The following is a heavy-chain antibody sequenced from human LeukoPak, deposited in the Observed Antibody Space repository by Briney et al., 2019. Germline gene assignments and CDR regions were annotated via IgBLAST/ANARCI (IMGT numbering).Heavy chain of an antibody. J-gene: IGHJ4*02. CDR2: ISGSGGST. V-gene: IGHV3-23*01. Sequence: GGSLRLSCAASGFTFSSYAMSWVRQAPGKGLEWVSAISGSGGSTYYADSAKGRFTISRDNSKNTLYLQMNSLRAEDTAVYYCAKRLLGVVTATLDYWGQGTLVTVSS. CDR3: AKRLLGVVTATLDY. CDR1: GFTFSSYA. D-gene: IGHD2-21*02.